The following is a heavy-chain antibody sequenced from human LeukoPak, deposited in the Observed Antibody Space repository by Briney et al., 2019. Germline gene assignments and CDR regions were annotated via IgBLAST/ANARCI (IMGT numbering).Heavy chain of an antibody. CDR3: ARDPRGVARQEYMDL. Sequence: PGGSLRLSCVASGFTFSTYSMSWVRQAPGKGLEWVSSISSNGRYIYYADSLKGRSTISRDNATNSVYLQLNRLRDDDTAVYYCARDPRGVARQEYMDLRGKGTTVIVS. D-gene: IGHD2-15*01. J-gene: IGHJ6*03. CDR2: ISSNGRYI. CDR1: GFTFSTYS. V-gene: IGHV3-21*06.